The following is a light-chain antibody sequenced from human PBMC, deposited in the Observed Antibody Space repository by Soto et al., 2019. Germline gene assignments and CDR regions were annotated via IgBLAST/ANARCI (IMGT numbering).Light chain of an antibody. CDR1: ETISSSY. Sequence: EIVLTQSPGTLSLSPGERATLSCRASETISSSYLAWYQQKPGQAPRLLIYGSSSRATGIPDRFSGSGSGTDFTLTISRLEPEDFAVYYCQQYGSSPITFGQGTRLEIK. CDR3: QQYGSSPIT. V-gene: IGKV3-20*01. CDR2: GSS. J-gene: IGKJ5*01.